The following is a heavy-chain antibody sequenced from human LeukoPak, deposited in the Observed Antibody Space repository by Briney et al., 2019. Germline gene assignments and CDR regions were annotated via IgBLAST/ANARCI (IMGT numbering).Heavy chain of an antibody. D-gene: IGHD6-13*01. Sequence: PSETLSLTCTVSGGSISSYYWSWIRQPPGKGLEWIGYIYYSGSTNYNPSLKSRVTIPVDTSKNQFSLKLSSVTAADTAVYYCARGEAAAGILYYFDYWGQGTLVTVSS. CDR3: ARGEAAAGILYYFDY. CDR1: GGSISSYY. V-gene: IGHV4-59*01. CDR2: IYYSGST. J-gene: IGHJ4*02.